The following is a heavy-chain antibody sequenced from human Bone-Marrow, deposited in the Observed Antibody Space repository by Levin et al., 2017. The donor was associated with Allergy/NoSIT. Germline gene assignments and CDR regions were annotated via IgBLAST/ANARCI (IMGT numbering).Heavy chain of an antibody. V-gene: IGHV3-30*04. Sequence: HTGGSLRLSCAASGFTFSSYAMHWVRQAPGKGLEWVAVISYDGSNKYYADSVKGRFTISRDNSKNTLYLQMNSLRAEDTAVYYCARGAQLWLQFGAFDIWGQGTMVTVSS. D-gene: IGHD5-18*01. CDR3: ARGAQLWLQFGAFDI. CDR1: GFTFSSYA. CDR2: ISYDGSNK. J-gene: IGHJ3*02.